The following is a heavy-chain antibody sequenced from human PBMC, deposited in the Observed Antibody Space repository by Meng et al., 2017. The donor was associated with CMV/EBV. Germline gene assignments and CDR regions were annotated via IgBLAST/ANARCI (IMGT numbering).Heavy chain of an antibody. V-gene: IGHV3-21*04. CDR1: GFTFSSYS. D-gene: IGHD6-13*01. J-gene: IGHJ4*02. CDR3: AKDSLRAAGISYYFDY. Sequence: GESLKISCAASGFTFSSYSMNWVRQAPGKGLEWVSSISSSSSYIYYADSVKGRFTISRDNAKNTLYLQMNSLRAEDTAVYYCAKDSLRAAGISYYFDYWGQGTLVTVSS. CDR2: ISSSSSYI.